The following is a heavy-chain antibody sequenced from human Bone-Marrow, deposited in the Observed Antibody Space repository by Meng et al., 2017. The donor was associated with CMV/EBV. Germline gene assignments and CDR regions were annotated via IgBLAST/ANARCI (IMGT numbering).Heavy chain of an antibody. D-gene: IGHD2-15*01. Sequence: GESLKISCKASGSSFTSFWIGWVRQMPGKGLEWMGIIYPGDSDTRYSPSFQGQVTIPADKSISTAYLQWSSLKASDTAMYYCARQQSVGRGPVGWWYFDLWGRGTLVTVSS. CDR2: IYPGDSDT. CDR3: ARQQSVGRGPVGWWYFDL. J-gene: IGHJ2*01. V-gene: IGHV5-51*01. CDR1: GSSFTSFW.